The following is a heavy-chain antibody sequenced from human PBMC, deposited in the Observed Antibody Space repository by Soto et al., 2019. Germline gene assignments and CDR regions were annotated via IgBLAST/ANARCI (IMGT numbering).Heavy chain of an antibody. CDR3: ARRGGSYHDFKGNYFES. CDR1: GDSISSPIW. D-gene: IGHD1-1*01. Sequence: TSETLSLTCTVFGDSISSPIWWSWVRQPPGKGLEWIGESYHNGNTHYNPSLKSRVTVSVDKSKNQFSLNLISVTAADTAIYYCARRGGSYHDFKGNYFESWGQGALVTVYS. J-gene: IGHJ4*02. V-gene: IGHV4-4*02. CDR2: SYHNGNT.